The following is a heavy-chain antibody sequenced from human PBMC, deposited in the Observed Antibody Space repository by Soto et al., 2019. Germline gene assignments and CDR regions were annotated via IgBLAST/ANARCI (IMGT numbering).Heavy chain of an antibody. J-gene: IGHJ5*02. Sequence: QVQLVESGGGVVQPGRSLRLSCAASGFTFRNFDMHWVRQAPGKGLEWVAVISYDGSNKYYADSVKGRFTISRDNSKNTLYLQMNSLTAEDTAVYYCAINNVHGWFDPWGQGTLVTVSS. D-gene: IGHD1-20*01. CDR3: AINNVHGWFDP. CDR2: ISYDGSNK. CDR1: GFTFRNFD. V-gene: IGHV3-30*03.